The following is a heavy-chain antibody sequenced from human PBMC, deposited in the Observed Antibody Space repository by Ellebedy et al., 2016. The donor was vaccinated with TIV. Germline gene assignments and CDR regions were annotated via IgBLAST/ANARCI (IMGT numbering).Heavy chain of an antibody. CDR1: GFTFSSSA. V-gene: IGHV3-23*01. J-gene: IGHJ4*02. Sequence: PGGSLRLSCAASGFTFSSSAMPWVLLAPGKGLSWVSSVSASGDRTYDADSVQGRFTVSRDNSKNTLYLEMDSLRAEDTAIYYCAKDSGLEAFDYWGQGTLVTVSS. D-gene: IGHD3/OR15-3a*01. CDR2: VSASGDRT. CDR3: AKDSGLEAFDY.